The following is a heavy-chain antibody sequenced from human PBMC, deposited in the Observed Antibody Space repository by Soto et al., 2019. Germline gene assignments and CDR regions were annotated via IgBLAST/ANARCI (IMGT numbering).Heavy chain of an antibody. CDR3: ARERDGYADY. Sequence: PGGSLRLSCAASGFTFSSYSMSWVRQAPGKGLEWVSSISSSSSYIYYADSVKGRFTISRDNAKNSLYLQMNSLRAEDTAVYYCARERDGYADYWGQGTLVTVSS. V-gene: IGHV3-21*01. CDR1: GFTFSSYS. D-gene: IGHD5-12*01. CDR2: ISSSSSYI. J-gene: IGHJ4*02.